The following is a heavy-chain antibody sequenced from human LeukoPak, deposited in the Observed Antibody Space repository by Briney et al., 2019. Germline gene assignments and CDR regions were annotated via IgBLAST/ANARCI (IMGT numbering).Heavy chain of an antibody. Sequence: SVKVSCKASGGTFSSYAISWVRQAPGQGLEWMGGIIPIFGTANYAQKFQGRVTTTADKSTSTAYMELSSLRSEDTAVYYYATMIVVVNNAFDIWGQGTMVTVSS. V-gene: IGHV1-69*06. CDR2: IIPIFGTA. CDR1: GGTFSSYA. J-gene: IGHJ3*02. D-gene: IGHD3-22*01. CDR3: ATMIVVVNNAFDI.